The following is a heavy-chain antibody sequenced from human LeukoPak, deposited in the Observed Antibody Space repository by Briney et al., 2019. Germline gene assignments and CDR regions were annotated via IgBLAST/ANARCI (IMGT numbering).Heavy chain of an antibody. Sequence: KSGGSLRLSCEVSGFNLKDHYMSWIRQAPGKGLEWVSYISSSSSTIYYADSVKGRFTISRDNAKNSLYLQMNSLRDEDTAVYYCARDYRHRPPRGYCSSTSCQSDYWGQGTLVTVSS. CDR1: GFNLKDHY. CDR3: ARDYRHRPPRGYCSSTSCQSDY. V-gene: IGHV3-11*04. CDR2: ISSSSSTI. J-gene: IGHJ4*02. D-gene: IGHD2-2*01.